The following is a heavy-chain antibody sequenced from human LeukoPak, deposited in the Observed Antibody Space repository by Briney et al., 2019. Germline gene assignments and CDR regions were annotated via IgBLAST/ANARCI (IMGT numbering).Heavy chain of an antibody. V-gene: IGHV4-59*01. Sequence: PSETLSLICTVSGGSISSYYWSWIRQPPGKGLEWIGYIYYSGSTNYNPSLKSRVTISVDTSKNQFSLKLSSVTAADTAVYYCARVRYFDWLSIDYWGQGTLVTVSS. CDR1: GGSISSYY. D-gene: IGHD3-9*01. CDR3: ARVRYFDWLSIDY. J-gene: IGHJ4*02. CDR2: IYYSGST.